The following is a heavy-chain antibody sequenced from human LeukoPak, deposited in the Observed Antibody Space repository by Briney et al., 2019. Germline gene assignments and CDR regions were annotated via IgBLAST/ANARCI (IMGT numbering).Heavy chain of an antibody. CDR1: GFTFSSYW. CDR2: INSDGSST. V-gene: IGHV3-74*01. D-gene: IGHD1-1*01. CDR3: TSMEWAH. Sequence: GGSLRLSCAASGFTFSSYWMHWVRQAPGKGLVWVSLINSDGSSTTYADSVKGRFTISRDNAKSTVYLQMNSLRAEDTAVYCCTSMEWAHWGQGSLVTVSS. J-gene: IGHJ4*02.